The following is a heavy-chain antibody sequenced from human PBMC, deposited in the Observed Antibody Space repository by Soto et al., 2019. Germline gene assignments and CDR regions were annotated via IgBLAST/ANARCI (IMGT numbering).Heavy chain of an antibody. Sequence: PGGSLRLSCAVSGFNFNNFAMTWVRQAPGKGLEWVSTISNSGGSTYYADSVKGRFTISRDNSKSTVDLQMNSLRAEDTAVYYCAKDFTQLPPHDYWGQGTLVTVSS. J-gene: IGHJ4*02. D-gene: IGHD2-2*01. CDR2: ISNSGGST. V-gene: IGHV3-23*01. CDR1: GFNFNNFA. CDR3: AKDFTQLPPHDY.